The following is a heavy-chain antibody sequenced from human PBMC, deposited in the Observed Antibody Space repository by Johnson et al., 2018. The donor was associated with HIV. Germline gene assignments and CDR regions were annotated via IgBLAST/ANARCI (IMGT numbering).Heavy chain of an antibody. J-gene: IGHJ3*01. CDR1: GFTVSSNY. CDR3: ARDGESQQLPLGDAFDC. D-gene: IGHD6-13*01. CDR2: IYSGGST. V-gene: IGHV3-66*01. Sequence: VQLVESGGGLVQSGGSLRLSCGASGFTVSSNYMNWVRQAPGKGLEWVSVIYSGGSTYYADSVKGRFTISRDNSKNTLYLKMNSLRVEDTAVYYCARDGESQQLPLGDAFDCGGQGKMVTVSS.